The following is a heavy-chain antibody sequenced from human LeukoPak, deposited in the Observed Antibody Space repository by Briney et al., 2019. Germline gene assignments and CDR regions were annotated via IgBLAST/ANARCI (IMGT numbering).Heavy chain of an antibody. J-gene: IGHJ4*02. V-gene: IGHV4-34*01. CDR1: GGSFSAFY. D-gene: IGHD2-21*02. CDR2: INHSGST. CDR3: ARGGFYCGGDCYVDY. Sequence: SETLSLTCAVCGGSFSAFYWSWIRQPPGKGLEWIGEINHSGSTNYNPSPKSRVTISVDTSKNQFSLKLSSVTTEDTAVYYCARGGFYCGGDCYVDYWGQGTLVTVSS.